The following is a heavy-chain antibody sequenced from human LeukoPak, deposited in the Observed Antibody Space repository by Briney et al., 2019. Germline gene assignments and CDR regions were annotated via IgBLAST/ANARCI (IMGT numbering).Heavy chain of an antibody. D-gene: IGHD1-1*01. Sequence: GGSLRLSCAASGFTFSSYWMSWVRQAPGKGLEWVANIKQDGSEKDYVDSVKGRFTISRDNAKNSLFLQMNSLRAEDTAVYYCARVSWFPGTSYYYMDVWGKGTTVTVSS. V-gene: IGHV3-7*01. J-gene: IGHJ6*03. CDR2: IKQDGSEK. CDR1: GFTFSSYW. CDR3: ARVSWFPGTSYYYMDV.